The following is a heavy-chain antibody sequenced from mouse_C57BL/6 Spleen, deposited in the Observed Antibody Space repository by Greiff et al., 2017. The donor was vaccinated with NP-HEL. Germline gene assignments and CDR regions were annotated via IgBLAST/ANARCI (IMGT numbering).Heavy chain of an antibody. V-gene: IGHV1-80*01. D-gene: IGHD4-1*01. J-gene: IGHJ2*01. CDR2: IYPGDGDT. CDR3: ARRRANWDDYFDY. CDR1: GYAFSSYW. Sequence: QVQLQQSGAELVKPGASVKISCKASGYAFSSYWMNWVKQRPGKGLEWIGQIYPGDGDTNYNGKFKGKATLTADKSSSTAYMQLSSLTSEDSAVYFGARRRANWDDYFDYWGQGTTLTVSS.